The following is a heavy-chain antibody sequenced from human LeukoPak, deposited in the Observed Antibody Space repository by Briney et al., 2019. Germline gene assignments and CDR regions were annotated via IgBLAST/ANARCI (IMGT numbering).Heavy chain of an antibody. J-gene: IGHJ5*02. D-gene: IGHD5-12*01. CDR1: GFIFSQYS. CDR3: ARDAGNSGYGCDL. CDR2: IRSTGDT. V-gene: IGHV3-48*01. Sequence: GGSLRLSCAASGFIFSQYSINWVRQAPGKGLEWVSHIRSTGDTFYANSVKGRFTISRDNARNSLYLQMNSLRAEDTAMYYCARDAGNSGYGCDLWGQGTLVTVSS.